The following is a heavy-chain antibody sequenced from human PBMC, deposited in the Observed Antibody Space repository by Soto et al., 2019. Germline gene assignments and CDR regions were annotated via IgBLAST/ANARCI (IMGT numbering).Heavy chain of an antibody. CDR3: ARIVSGYRFDY. V-gene: IGHV3-30-3*01. Sequence: GGSLRLSCAASGFTFSNYAMHWVRQAPGKGLEWVAVISYDGSNKYYADSVKGRFTISRDNSKNTLYLQMNSLRAEDTAVYYCARIVSGYRFDYWGQGTLVTVSS. D-gene: IGHD3-16*02. J-gene: IGHJ4*02. CDR2: ISYDGSNK. CDR1: GFTFSNYA.